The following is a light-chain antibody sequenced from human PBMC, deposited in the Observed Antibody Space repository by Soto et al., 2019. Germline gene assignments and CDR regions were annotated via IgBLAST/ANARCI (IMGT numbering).Light chain of an antibody. V-gene: IGKV3-15*01. CDR1: QSVSSY. Sequence: EIVLTQPPATLSLSPGERATLSCRASQSVSSYLAWYQQRPGQAPRLLMYGASTRADGIPARFTGSGSGTEFTLTISSLQSEDFAVYYCQQYSNWPLTFGGGTKVDIK. CDR2: GAS. J-gene: IGKJ4*01. CDR3: QQYSNWPLT.